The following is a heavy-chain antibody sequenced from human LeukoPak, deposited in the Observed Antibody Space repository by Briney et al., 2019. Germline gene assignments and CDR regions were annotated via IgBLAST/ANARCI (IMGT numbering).Heavy chain of an antibody. Sequence: ASVKVSCKASGYTFTGYYMHWVRQAPGQGLEWMGWINPNSGGTNYAQKFQGRVTMTRDTSISTAYMELSRLRSDDTAVYYCAREAGDGWGFFDYWGQGTLVTVSS. V-gene: IGHV1-2*02. CDR3: AREAGDGWGFFDY. J-gene: IGHJ4*02. D-gene: IGHD7-27*01. CDR2: INPNSGGT. CDR1: GYTFTGYY.